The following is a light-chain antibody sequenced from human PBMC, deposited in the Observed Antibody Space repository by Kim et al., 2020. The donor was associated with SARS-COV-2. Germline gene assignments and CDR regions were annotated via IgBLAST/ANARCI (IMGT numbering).Light chain of an antibody. CDR2: DVS. V-gene: IGLV2-14*03. J-gene: IGLJ2*01. CDR3: RSYTSSSTLVV. Sequence: QSITISCTGTSSDVGGYNYVSWYQQHPGKAPKLMIYDVSNRPSGVSNRFSGSKSGNTASLTISGLQAEDEADYYCRSYTSSSTLVVFGGGTQLTVL. CDR1: SSDVGGYNY.